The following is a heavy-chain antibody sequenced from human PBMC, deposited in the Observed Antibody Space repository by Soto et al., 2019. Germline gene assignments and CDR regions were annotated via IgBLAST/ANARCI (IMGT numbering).Heavy chain of an antibody. CDR3: TRDASRDSSARGWFDP. J-gene: IGHJ5*02. V-gene: IGHV3-21*01. CDR2: ISSNSAYI. CDR1: GFTFRSFT. Sequence: PGGSLRLSCAASGFTFRSFTMNWVRQAPGKGLEWVSTISSNSAYIYYTDALRGRFTISRDNAKNSLHLQMNSLRAKDAAVYYCTRDASRDSSARGWFDPWG. D-gene: IGHD6-13*01.